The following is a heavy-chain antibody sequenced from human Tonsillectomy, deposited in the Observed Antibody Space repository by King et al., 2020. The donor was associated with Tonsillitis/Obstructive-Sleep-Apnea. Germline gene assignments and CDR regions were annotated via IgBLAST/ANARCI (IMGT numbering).Heavy chain of an antibody. J-gene: IGHJ1*01. D-gene: IGHD3-22*01. CDR1: GYTFTNYD. V-gene: IGHV1-18*01. Sequence: VQLVESGAEVKKPGASVTVSCKASGYTFTNYDMTWVRQAPGQGLEWMGWSRPNNGDTNYAQKLQGRVTMTSDTSTSTAYMELRSMRSDDTAVYYCARDYYASSGYYHGYFQHWGQGTLVTVSS. CDR3: ARDYYASSGYYHGYFQH. CDR2: SRPNNGDT.